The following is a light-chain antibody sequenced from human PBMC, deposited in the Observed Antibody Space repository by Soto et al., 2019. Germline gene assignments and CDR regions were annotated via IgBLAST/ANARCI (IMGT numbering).Light chain of an antibody. V-gene: IGLV2-14*01. CDR3: SSYTSSSTPVV. J-gene: IGLJ2*01. Sequence: QSVLTQPASVSGSPGQSITISCTGTSSDVGGYNYVSWYQQHPGKAPKLMIYDVSNRPSGVSNRFSGSQSGNTASLTISGIQAEDEADYYCSSYTSSSTPVVFGGGTKVTVL. CDR1: SSDVGGYNY. CDR2: DVS.